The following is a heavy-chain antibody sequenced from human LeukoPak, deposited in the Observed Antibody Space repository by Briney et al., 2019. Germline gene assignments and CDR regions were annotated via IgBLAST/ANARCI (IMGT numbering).Heavy chain of an antibody. Sequence: GGSLRISCAASGFTLSDYAMSWVRQAPGKGLEWVSSLSSGGYTYYADSVKGRFTISRDMSKNLLHLQMSSLRAEDTAVYYCARIIAAAGTADYWGQGTLVTVSS. V-gene: IGHV3-23*01. CDR1: GFTLSDYA. CDR2: LSSGGYT. D-gene: IGHD6-13*01. CDR3: ARIIAAAGTADY. J-gene: IGHJ4*02.